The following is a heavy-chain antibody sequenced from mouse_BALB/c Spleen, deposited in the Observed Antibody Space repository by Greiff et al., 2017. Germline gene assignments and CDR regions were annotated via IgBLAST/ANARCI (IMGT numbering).Heavy chain of an antibody. CDR1: GYAFSSSW. Sequence: QVQLQQSGPELVKPGASVKISCKASGYAFSSSWMNWVKQRPGQGLEWIGRIYPGDGDTNYNGKFKGKATLTADKSSSTAYMQLSSLTSVDSAVYFCARKGLPPGFDYWGQGTTLTVSS. CDR2: IYPGDGDT. D-gene: IGHD3-1*01. J-gene: IGHJ2*01. CDR3: ARKGLPPGFDY. V-gene: IGHV1-82*01.